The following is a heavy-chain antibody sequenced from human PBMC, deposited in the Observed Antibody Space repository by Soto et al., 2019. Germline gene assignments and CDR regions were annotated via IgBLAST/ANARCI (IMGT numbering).Heavy chain of an antibody. CDR2: IWYDGSYQ. D-gene: IGHD3-22*01. CDR1: GFTFSDFG. Sequence: PVGSLRLSCKASGFTFSDFGMHWVRQAPGKVLEWVSAIWYDGSYQYYADPVRGRFTTSRDESKNSVYLQMNSLKTEDTAVYYCVRATYFSDSSGYTRCFDYWGQGTLVTVSS. CDR3: VRATYFSDSSGYTRCFDY. V-gene: IGHV3-33*01. J-gene: IGHJ4*02.